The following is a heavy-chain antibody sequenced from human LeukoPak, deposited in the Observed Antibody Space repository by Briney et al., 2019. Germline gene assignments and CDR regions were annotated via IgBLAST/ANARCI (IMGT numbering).Heavy chain of an antibody. D-gene: IGHD3-3*01. CDR1: GGSFSGYY. V-gene: IGHV4-34*01. CDR3: ARRPNYDFWSGYFGGRPRDV. J-gene: IGHJ6*02. Sequence: SETLSLTCAVYGGSFSGYYWSWIPQPPGKGLEWIGEINHSGSTNYNPPLKSRVTISVDTSKNPFSLKLSSVTAADTAVYYCARRPNYDFWSGYFGGRPRDVWGQGTTVTVSS. CDR2: INHSGST.